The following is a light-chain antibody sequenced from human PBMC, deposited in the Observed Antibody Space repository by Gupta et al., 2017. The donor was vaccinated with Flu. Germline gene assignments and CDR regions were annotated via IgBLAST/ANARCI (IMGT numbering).Light chain of an antibody. Sequence: EIVMTQSPATLSVSPGERTTLSCRASQSVSSNLGWYQQKPGQAPRLLIHGASTRATGIPARFSGSGSGTEVTLTISSLQSEDFGVYYCQQYNSWPYTFGQGTKVEIK. J-gene: IGKJ2*01. V-gene: IGKV3-15*01. CDR3: QQYNSWPYT. CDR1: QSVSSN. CDR2: GAS.